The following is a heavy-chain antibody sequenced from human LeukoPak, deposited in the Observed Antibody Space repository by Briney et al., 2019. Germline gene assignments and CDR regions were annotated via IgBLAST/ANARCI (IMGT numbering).Heavy chain of an antibody. V-gene: IGHV3-23*01. J-gene: IGHJ3*02. D-gene: IGHD3-22*01. CDR2: ISGSGGST. CDR1: GFTFSSYA. CDR3: AKDDTMIVVGPYAFDI. Sequence: PGGSLRLSCAASGFTFSSYAMHWVRQAPGKGLEWVSAISGSGGSTYYADSVKGRFTISRDNSKNTLYLQMNSLRAEDTAVYYCAKDDTMIVVGPYAFDIWGQGTMVTVSS.